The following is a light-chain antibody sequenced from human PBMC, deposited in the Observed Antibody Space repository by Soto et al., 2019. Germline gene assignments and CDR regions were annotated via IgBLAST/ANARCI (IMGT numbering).Light chain of an antibody. CDR2: LGS. CDR1: QSLLYSNGYNY. CDR3: MQALQTPPA. Sequence: DIVMTQSPLSLPVTPGEPASISCRSSQSLLYSNGYNYLDWYLQKPGQSPQLLIYLGSNRASGVPDRFSGSGSGTDFTLKISRVEAEDVGVYYCMQALQTPPAFGGGTKVEIE. V-gene: IGKV2-28*01. J-gene: IGKJ4*01.